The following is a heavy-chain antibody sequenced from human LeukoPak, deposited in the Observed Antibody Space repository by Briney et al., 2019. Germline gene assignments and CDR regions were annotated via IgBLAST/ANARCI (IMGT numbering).Heavy chain of an antibody. CDR1: GGTFSSYA. Sequence: ASVTVSCKASGGTFSSYAISWVRQAPGQGLEWMGGIIPIFGTANYAQKFQGRVTITADESTSTAYMELSSLRSEDTAVYYCARGGGSYIEYYFDYWGQGTLVTVSS. CDR3: ARGGGSYIEYYFDY. V-gene: IGHV1-69*13. J-gene: IGHJ4*02. CDR2: IIPIFGTA. D-gene: IGHD1-26*01.